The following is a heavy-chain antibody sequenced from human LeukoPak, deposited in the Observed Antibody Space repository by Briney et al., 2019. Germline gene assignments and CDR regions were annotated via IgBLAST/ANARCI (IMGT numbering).Heavy chain of an antibody. Sequence: GGSLRLSCAASGFTFSSYGMHWVRQAPGKGLEWVAVIWYDGSNKYYADSVKGRFTISRDNSKNTLYLQMNSLRAEDTAVYYCARGLYVWGSYRYTPAGYWGQGTLVTVSS. CDR1: GFTFSSYG. D-gene: IGHD3-16*02. CDR3: ARGLYVWGSYRYTPAGY. CDR2: IWYDGSNK. V-gene: IGHV3-33*01. J-gene: IGHJ4*02.